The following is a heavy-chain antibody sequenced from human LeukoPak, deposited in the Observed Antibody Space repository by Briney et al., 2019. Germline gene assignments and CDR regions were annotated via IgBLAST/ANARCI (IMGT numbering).Heavy chain of an antibody. Sequence: PSQTLSLTCTVSGGSISSGSYYWRWIRQPAGKGLEWIGRIYTSGSTNYHPSLKSRVTISVDTSKNQFSLKLSSVTAADTAVYYCARDAIVGATYFDYWGQGTLVTVSS. CDR1: GGSISSGSYY. V-gene: IGHV4-61*02. CDR3: ARDAIVGATYFDY. CDR2: IYTSGST. D-gene: IGHD1-26*01. J-gene: IGHJ4*02.